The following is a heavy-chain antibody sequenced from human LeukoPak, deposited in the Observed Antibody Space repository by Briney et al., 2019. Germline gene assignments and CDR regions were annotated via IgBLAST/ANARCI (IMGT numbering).Heavy chain of an antibody. Sequence: GGSLRLSCAASGFTFSSYAMHWVRQAPGKGLEWVAVISYDGSNKYYADSVKGRFTISRDNSKNALYLQMNSLRAEDTAVYYCANGARILTRRYYYGMDVWGQGTTVTVSS. CDR1: GFTFSSYA. CDR3: ANGARILTRRYYYGMDV. V-gene: IGHV3-30-3*01. CDR2: ISYDGSNK. D-gene: IGHD3-9*01. J-gene: IGHJ6*02.